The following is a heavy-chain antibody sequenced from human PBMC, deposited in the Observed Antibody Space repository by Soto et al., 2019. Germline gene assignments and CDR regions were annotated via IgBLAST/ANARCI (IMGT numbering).Heavy chain of an antibody. CDR1: GFTVSSNH. D-gene: IGHD3-22*01. J-gene: IGHJ4*02. V-gene: IGHV3-66*01. Sequence: PGGSLRLSCGASGFTVSSNHMNWVRQAPGKGLEWVSVIYSGGGTYYAKSASQISLTLNSVTAADTAIYYCARHVAVPRTRGFDYWGQGTPVTVSS. CDR2: IYSGGGT. CDR3: DY.